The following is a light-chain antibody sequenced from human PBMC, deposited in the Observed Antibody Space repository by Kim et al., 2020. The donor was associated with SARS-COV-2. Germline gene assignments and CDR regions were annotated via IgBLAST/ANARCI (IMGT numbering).Light chain of an antibody. V-gene: IGLV3-21*04. Sequence: SYELTQPPSVSVAPGKTASITCGGYNIGSKSVHWYQQKAGQAPILVISYDTDWPSGIPDRISGSNSGNMATLTISRVEAGDEADFYCQVWDSSSDVVFGGGTQLTVL. CDR2: YDT. CDR1: NIGSKS. J-gene: IGLJ3*02. CDR3: QVWDSSSDVV.